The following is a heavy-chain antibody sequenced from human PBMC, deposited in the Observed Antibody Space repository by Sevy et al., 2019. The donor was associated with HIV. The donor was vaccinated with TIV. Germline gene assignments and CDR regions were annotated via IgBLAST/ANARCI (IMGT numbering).Heavy chain of an antibody. V-gene: IGHV3-30-3*01. CDR2: ISYEGTET. J-gene: IGHJ4*01. CDR3: ARDGGYSIKWYPLY. Sequence: GESLKISCAASSFAFSTHAMHWVRQAPGKGLEWVAVISYEGTETFYAASVEGRFTISRDNSKNMLSLQINSLKPEDTAVYYCARDGGYSIKWYPLYWGHGTLVTVSS. CDR1: SFAFSTHA. D-gene: IGHD1-26*01.